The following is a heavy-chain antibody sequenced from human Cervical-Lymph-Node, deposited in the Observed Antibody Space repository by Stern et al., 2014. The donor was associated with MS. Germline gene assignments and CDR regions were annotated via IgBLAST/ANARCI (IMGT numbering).Heavy chain of an antibody. CDR1: GYTFTTYG. CDR2: IRTNNNNT. V-gene: IGHV1-18*01. J-gene: IGHJ4*02. Sequence: QVQLVQSGAEVKQPGASVRVSCKASGYTFTTYGISWGRQAPGQGLEWMGWIRTNNNNTHYAQKFQGRLTMTTDTSTSTAYMELRSLRSDDTSLYYCARELQHPDYWGQGTLVTVPS. CDR3: ARELQHPDY. D-gene: IGHD1-1*01.